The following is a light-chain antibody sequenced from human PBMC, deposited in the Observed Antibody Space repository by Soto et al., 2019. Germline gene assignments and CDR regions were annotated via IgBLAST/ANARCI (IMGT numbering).Light chain of an antibody. CDR1: QSLLYSNGYNY. J-gene: IGKJ1*01. V-gene: IGKV2-28*01. CDR2: LGS. CDR3: MQSLQTPWT. Sequence: DIVMTQSPLSLPVSPGEPASISCRSSQSLLYSNGYNYLDWYLQKPGQSPQLLISLGSDRASGVPDRFSGSGSGTDFTLKISRVEAEDVGVYYCMQSLQTPWTFGQGTKADIK.